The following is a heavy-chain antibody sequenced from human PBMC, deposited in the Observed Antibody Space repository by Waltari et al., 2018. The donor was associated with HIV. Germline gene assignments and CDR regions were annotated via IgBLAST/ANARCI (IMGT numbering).Heavy chain of an antibody. CDR1: GGSFSPYY. J-gene: IGHJ2*01. V-gene: IGHV4-34*02. CDR2: INNSGSI. D-gene: IGHD4-17*01. Sequence: QVELQQGGAGLLKPSETLSLSCAVSGGSFSPYYWSWIRQPPGKGLEWMGEINNSGSINFKPSLKSRLNISLDASKKQSSLHLTSVTAADTALYYCATPGDYGDLPKYFDLWGRGTLVTVSS. CDR3: ATPGDYGDLPKYFDL.